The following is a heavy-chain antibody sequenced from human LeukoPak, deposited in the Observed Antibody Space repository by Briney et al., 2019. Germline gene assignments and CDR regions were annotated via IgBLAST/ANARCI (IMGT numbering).Heavy chain of an antibody. J-gene: IGHJ4*02. Sequence: PGRSLRLSCAASGFTFSSYAMHWVRQAPGKGLEWVAVISYDGSNKYYADSVKGRFTISRDNSKNTLYLQMNSLRAEDTAVYYCARDPHPDDFWSGYYNYWGQGTLVTVSS. V-gene: IGHV3-30*04. CDR1: GFTFSSYA. CDR3: ARDPHPDDFWSGYYNY. D-gene: IGHD3-3*01. CDR2: ISYDGSNK.